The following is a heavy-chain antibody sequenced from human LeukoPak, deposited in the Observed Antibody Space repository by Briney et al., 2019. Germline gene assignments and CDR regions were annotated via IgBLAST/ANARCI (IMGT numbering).Heavy chain of an antibody. CDR3: AKDRYGDYPTPFDY. J-gene: IGHJ4*02. CDR1: GFTFSSYW. D-gene: IGHD4-17*01. CDR2: INTDGSST. Sequence: GGSLRLSCAASGFTFSSYWMHWVRQAPGKGLVWVSRINTDGSSTSYADSVKGRFTISRDNAKNTLYLQMNSLRAEDTAVYYCAKDRYGDYPTPFDYWGQGTLVTVSS. V-gene: IGHV3-74*01.